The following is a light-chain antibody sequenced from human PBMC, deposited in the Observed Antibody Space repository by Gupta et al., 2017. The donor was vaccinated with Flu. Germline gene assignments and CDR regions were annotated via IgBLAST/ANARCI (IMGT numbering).Light chain of an antibody. CDR2: GAS. J-gene: IGKJ3*01. CDR3: QQYNNWPFT. V-gene: IGKV3D-15*01. CDR1: QSVTSN. Sequence: RATLSVSPGERATLSCRASQSVTSNLAWYQQKPGQAPRLLIWGASTRATGIPARFSGSGSGTEFTLTISSLQSEDFALYYCQQYNNWPFTFGPGTKVDIK.